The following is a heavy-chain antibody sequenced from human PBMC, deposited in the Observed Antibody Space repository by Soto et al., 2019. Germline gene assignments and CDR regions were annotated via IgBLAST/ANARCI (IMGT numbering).Heavy chain of an antibody. Sequence: QVQLVQSGAEVKKPGSSVKVSCKASGGTFSSYAISWVRQAPGQGLEWMGGIIPIFGTANYAQKFQGRVTITADESTSTAYMELSSLRSEDTAVYYCARDPVVGATRRDYGMDVWGQGTTVTVSS. V-gene: IGHV1-69*01. CDR1: GGTFSSYA. CDR2: IIPIFGTA. J-gene: IGHJ6*02. D-gene: IGHD1-26*01. CDR3: ARDPVVGATRRDYGMDV.